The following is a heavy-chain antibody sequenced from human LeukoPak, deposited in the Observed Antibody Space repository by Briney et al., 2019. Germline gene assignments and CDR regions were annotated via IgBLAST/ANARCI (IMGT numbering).Heavy chain of an antibody. CDR3: ASGYSYGATFDY. V-gene: IGHV1-69*05. Sequence: SVKVSCKASGGTFSSYAISWVRQAPGQGLEWMGGIIPVFGTANYAQKFQGRVTITTDESTSTAYMELSSLRSEDTAVYYCASGYSYGATFDYWGQGTLVTVSS. D-gene: IGHD5-18*01. CDR2: IIPVFGTA. CDR1: GGTFSSYA. J-gene: IGHJ4*02.